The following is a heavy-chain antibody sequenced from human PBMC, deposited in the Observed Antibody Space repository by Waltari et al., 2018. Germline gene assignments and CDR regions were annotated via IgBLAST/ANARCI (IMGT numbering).Heavy chain of an antibody. V-gene: IGHV4-59*01. CDR3: ARGGGGDWEWFDP. D-gene: IGHD2-21*02. CDR2: IYYTGST. J-gene: IGHJ5*02. Sequence: QVQLQESGPSLLKPPETLSLICTVSGGSISGFYWSWVRQPPGKGLDWIGYIYYTGSTNLNSSLTSRVTMSVDTSKNQFSLKLSSVTAADTAFYYCARGGGGDWEWFDPWGQGTLVTVSS. CDR1: GGSISGFY.